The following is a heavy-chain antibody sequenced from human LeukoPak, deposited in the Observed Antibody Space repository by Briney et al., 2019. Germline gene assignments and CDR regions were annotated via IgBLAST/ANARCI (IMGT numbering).Heavy chain of an antibody. CDR2: IWYDGSHR. Sequence: GGSLRLSCAASGFTFSSYWMHWVRQAPGKGLEWVAVIWYDGSHRYYPDSVKGRFTISRDNSKNTLFLQMDSLRVDDTAVYYCVRDNAAADGALDYWGQGSLVTVSS. CDR1: GFTFSSYW. D-gene: IGHD5-24*01. J-gene: IGHJ4*02. V-gene: IGHV3-33*08. CDR3: VRDNAAADGALDY.